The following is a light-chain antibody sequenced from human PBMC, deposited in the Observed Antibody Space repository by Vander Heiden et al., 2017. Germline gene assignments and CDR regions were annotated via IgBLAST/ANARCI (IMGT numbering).Light chain of an antibody. CDR3: NSRDSSGNPYV. V-gene: IGLV3-19*01. Sequence: SFELTQDPAVSVALGQTVRLTCQGDSLRSYYANWYQQKPGQAPVLVIYGENNRPSEIPDRFSGSSSGNTASLTITGTQAEDEADYYCNSRDSSGNPYVFGTGTKVTVL. CDR1: SLRSYY. J-gene: IGLJ1*01. CDR2: GEN.